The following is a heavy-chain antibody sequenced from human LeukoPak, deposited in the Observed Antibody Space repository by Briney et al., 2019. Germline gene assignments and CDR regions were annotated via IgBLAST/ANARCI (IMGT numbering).Heavy chain of an antibody. V-gene: IGHV3-23*01. Sequence: PGGSLRLSCAASGFTFSSYAMSWVRQAPGKGREWVSAISGSGGSTYYADSVKGRFTISRDNSKNTLYLQMNSLRAEDTAVYYCARRHPSRHGDRRDAFDIWGQGTMATVSS. CDR1: GFTFSSYA. CDR3: ARRHPSRHGDRRDAFDI. D-gene: IGHD4-17*01. CDR2: ISGSGGST. J-gene: IGHJ3*02.